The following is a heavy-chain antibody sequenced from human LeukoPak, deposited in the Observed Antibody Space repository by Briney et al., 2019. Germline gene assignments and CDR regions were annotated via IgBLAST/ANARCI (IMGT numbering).Heavy chain of an antibody. J-gene: IGHJ4*02. D-gene: IGHD5-12*01. CDR3: ERGGGATRIDY. Sequence: SQTLSLTCSVSGDSIRSGTYYWRWIRQPAGKGLEWIGRIYTSGSTSYNPSLKSRVTISVDTSKNQFYLKLTSVTAADTAVYYCERGGGATRIDYWGQGTLVTVSS. CDR2: IYTSGST. V-gene: IGHV4-61*02. CDR1: GDSIRSGTYY.